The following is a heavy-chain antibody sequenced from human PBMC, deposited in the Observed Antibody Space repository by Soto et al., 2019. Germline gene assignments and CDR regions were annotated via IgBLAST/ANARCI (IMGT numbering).Heavy chain of an antibody. J-gene: IGHJ6*02. Sequence: EVQLVESGGGLVKPGGSLRLSCAASGFTFSTYSMNWVRQAPGKGLEWVSSISSSGSYIYYADSVKGRFTISRDNAKNSLYLQMNSLRAEDTDVYYCARYDSSGYYWPYYYYGMDLWGQGTTVTVSS. D-gene: IGHD3-22*01. CDR3: ARYDSSGYYWPYYYYGMDL. CDR2: ISSSGSYI. CDR1: GFTFSTYS. V-gene: IGHV3-21*01.